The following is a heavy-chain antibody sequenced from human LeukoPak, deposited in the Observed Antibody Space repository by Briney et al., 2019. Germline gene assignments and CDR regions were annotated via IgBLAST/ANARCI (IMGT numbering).Heavy chain of an antibody. CDR1: GFTLSSYA. CDR3: AKGDGDYGTPYYYYGMDV. J-gene: IGHJ6*02. V-gene: IGHV3-23*01. D-gene: IGHD4-17*01. CDR2: ISGSGGST. Sequence: GGSLRLSCAASGFTLSSYAMSWVRQAPGKGLEWVSAISGSGGSTYYADSVKGRFTISRDNSKNTLYLQMNSLRAEDTAVYYCAKGDGDYGTPYYYYGMDVWGQGTTVTVSS.